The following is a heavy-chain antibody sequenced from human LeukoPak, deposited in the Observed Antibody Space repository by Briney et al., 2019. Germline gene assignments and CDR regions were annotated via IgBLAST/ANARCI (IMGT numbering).Heavy chain of an antibody. V-gene: IGHV4-39*01. CDR2: IYYSGST. Sequence: SETLSLTCTVSGGSISSSSYYWGWIRQPPGKGLEWIGSIYYSGSTYYNPSLKSRVTISVDTSKNQFSLKLSSVTAADTAVYYCARLTRQWLIDYWGQGTLVTVSS. CDR1: GGSISSSSYY. CDR3: ARLTRQWLIDY. D-gene: IGHD6-19*01. J-gene: IGHJ4*02.